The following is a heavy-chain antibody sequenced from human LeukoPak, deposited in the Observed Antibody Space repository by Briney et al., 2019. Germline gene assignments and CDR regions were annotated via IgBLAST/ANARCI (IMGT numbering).Heavy chain of an antibody. V-gene: IGHV4-39*07. CDR3: ARDLEGHFGGFYFDY. CDR1: GGSISSSNYC. D-gene: IGHD2-21*01. CDR2: IYYSGST. J-gene: IGHJ4*02. Sequence: NPSETLSLTCTVSGGSISSSNYCWGWIRQPPGKGLEWIGSIYYSGSTYYNPPLKSRVTISVDTSKNQFSLKLNSVTAADTAVYYCARDLEGHFGGFYFDYWGQGTLVTVSS.